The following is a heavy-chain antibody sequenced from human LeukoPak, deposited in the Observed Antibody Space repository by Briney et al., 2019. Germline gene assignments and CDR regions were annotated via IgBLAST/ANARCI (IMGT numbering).Heavy chain of an antibody. V-gene: IGHV1-69*05. J-gene: IGHJ4*02. Sequence: SVKVSCKASGGTFSSYAISWVRQAPGQGLEWMGRIIPIFGTANYAQKFQGRVTITTDESTSTAYMELSSLRSEDTAVYYCARERYRYCSGGSCYLPGYWGQGTLVTVTS. CDR3: ARERYRYCSGGSCYLPGY. D-gene: IGHD2-15*01. CDR2: IIPIFGTA. CDR1: GGTFSSYA.